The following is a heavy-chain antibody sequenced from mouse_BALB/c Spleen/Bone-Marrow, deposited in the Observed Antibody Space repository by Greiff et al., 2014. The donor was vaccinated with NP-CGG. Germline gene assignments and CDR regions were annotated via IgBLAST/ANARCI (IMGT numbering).Heavy chain of an antibody. D-gene: IGHD3-2*01. CDR2: IDPSDSYT. CDR1: GYTFTSYW. V-gene: IGHV1S127*01. J-gene: IGHJ2*01. Sequence: QVQLKESGAELVKPGASVKMSCKASGYTFTSYWMHWVKQRPGQGLEWIGVIDPSDSYTSYNQKFKGKATLTVDTSSSTAYMQLSSLTSEDSAVDYGTIPTARACFDYWGQGTTLTVSS. CDR3: TIPTARACFDY.